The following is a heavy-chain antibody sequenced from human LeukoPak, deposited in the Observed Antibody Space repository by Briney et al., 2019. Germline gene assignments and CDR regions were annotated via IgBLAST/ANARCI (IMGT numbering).Heavy chain of an antibody. Sequence: SETLSLTCTVSGGSISSYYWSWIRQPAGKGLEWIGRIYTSGSTNYNPSLKSRVTMSVDTSKNQFSLKLSSVTAADTAVYYCARGRKKFKWLSHVPYYYYGMDAWGQGTTVTVSS. J-gene: IGHJ6*02. V-gene: IGHV4-4*07. CDR2: IYTSGST. D-gene: IGHD3-22*01. CDR1: GGSISSYY. CDR3: ARGRKKFKWLSHVPYYYYGMDA.